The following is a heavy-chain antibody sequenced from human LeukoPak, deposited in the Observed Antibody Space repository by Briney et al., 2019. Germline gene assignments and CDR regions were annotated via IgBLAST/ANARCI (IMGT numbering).Heavy chain of an antibody. J-gene: IGHJ4*02. CDR1: GFTLSTFD. CDR3: AREVGDYYDSSGSFGY. V-gene: IGHV3-48*03. D-gene: IGHD3-22*01. Sequence: PGGSLRLSCAASGFTLSTFDMNWVRQAPGKGLEWVSYISGRGNIIYYADSVRGRFTISRDSAKNSLYLQMNSLRAEDTAVYYCAREVGDYYDSSGSFGYWGQGTLVTVSS. CDR2: ISGRGNII.